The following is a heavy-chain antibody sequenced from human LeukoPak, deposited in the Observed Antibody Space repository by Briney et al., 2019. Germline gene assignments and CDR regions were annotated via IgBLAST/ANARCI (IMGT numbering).Heavy chain of an antibody. CDR1: GYTFTSSG. CDR2: ISAYNGNT. J-gene: IGHJ4*02. Sequence: GAPVKASCKASGYTFTSSGISWVRQAPGQRLGCMGWISAYNGNTNYAQKLQGRVTMTTDTSTSTAYMELRSLRSDDTAVYYCARDSSIVVVTAIRLFDYWGQGTLVTVSS. V-gene: IGHV1-18*01. D-gene: IGHD2-21*02. CDR3: ARDSSIVVVTAIRLFDY.